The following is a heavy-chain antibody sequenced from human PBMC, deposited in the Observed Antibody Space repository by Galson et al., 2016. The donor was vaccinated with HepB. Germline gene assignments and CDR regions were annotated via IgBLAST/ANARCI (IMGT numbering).Heavy chain of an antibody. Sequence: SLTCSVIGGSITSSSYYWAWIRRPPGKGLEWIGSIFYTGTTYYNPSVQSRVTISVGRSKNQFHLNLTSVTATDTAQYSCARQEKTGLVNFWGQGTMVTVSS. J-gene: IGHJ3*01. CDR1: GGSITSSSYY. CDR3: ARQEKTGLVNF. V-gene: IGHV4-39*01. CDR2: IFYTGTT. D-gene: IGHD3/OR15-3a*01.